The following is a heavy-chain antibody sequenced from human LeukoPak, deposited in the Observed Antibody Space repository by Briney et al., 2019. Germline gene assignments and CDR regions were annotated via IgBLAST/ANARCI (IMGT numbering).Heavy chain of an antibody. CDR1: GGTFSRYA. J-gene: IGHJ4*02. CDR3: ARDTDSSSFDY. D-gene: IGHD6-6*01. V-gene: IGHV1-69*04. Sequence: ASVKVSCKASGGTFSRYAISWVRQAPGQGLEWMGRIIPILGIANYAQKFQGRVTITADKSTSTAYMELSSLRSEDTAVYYCARDTDSSSFDYWGQGTLVTVSS. CDR2: IIPILGIA.